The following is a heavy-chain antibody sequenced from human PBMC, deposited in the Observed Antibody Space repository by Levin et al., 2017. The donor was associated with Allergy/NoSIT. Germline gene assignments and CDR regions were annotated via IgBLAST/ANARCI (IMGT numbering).Heavy chain of an antibody. V-gene: IGHV4-61*08. CDR1: GGSVNSGVYY. J-gene: IGHJ4*02. CDR3: ARAGNGPFDY. D-gene: IGHD4-23*01. CDR2: IYYSGTT. Sequence: SETLSLTCTVSGGSVNSGVYYWSWIRQSPGMGLECLGFIYYSGTTNYNPSLKSRVTISLDRSENQFSLKLTSLTAADTAMYYCARAGNGPFDYWGQGILVTVSS.